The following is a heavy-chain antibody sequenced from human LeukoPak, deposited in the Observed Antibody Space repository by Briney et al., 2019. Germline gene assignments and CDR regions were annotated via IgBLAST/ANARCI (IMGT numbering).Heavy chain of an antibody. D-gene: IGHD6-19*01. J-gene: IGHJ3*02. CDR3: ARVMYSSGWYGNDAFDI. Sequence: GGSLRLSCAASGFTFTNYAMSWVRQAPGKGLEWVSYISSSGSTIYYADSVKGRFTISRDNAKNSLYLQMNSLRAEDTAVYYCARVMYSSGWYGNDAFDIWGQGTMVTVSS. V-gene: IGHV3-48*03. CDR1: GFTFTNYA. CDR2: ISSSGSTI.